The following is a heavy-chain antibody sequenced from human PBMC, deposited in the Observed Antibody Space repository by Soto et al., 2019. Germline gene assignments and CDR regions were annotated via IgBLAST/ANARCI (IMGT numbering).Heavy chain of an antibody. Sequence: QITLNESGPTVVRPTETLTLTCRFSGFSLTTSGVGVGWIRQSPGKAPEWLALLYWDDDKRYSASLKSRLTITKDTSKNQVVLTVSDLDPTDTATYYCAHRVLRTVFGLATTTAIYFDFWGQGTPVAVSS. CDR1: GFSLTTSGVG. D-gene: IGHD3-3*01. V-gene: IGHV2-5*02. CDR3: AHRVLRTVFGLATTTAIYFDF. J-gene: IGHJ4*02. CDR2: LYWDDDK.